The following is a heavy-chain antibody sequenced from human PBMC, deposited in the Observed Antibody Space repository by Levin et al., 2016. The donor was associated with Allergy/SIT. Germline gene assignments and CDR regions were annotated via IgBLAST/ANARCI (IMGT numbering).Heavy chain of an antibody. CDR3: AVLGRVTTDY. CDR1: GGSISSYY. V-gene: IGHV4-59*01. D-gene: IGHD4-17*01. Sequence: SETLSLTCTVSGGSISSYYWSWIRQPPGKGLEWIGYIYYSGSTNYNPSLKSRVTISVDTSKNQFSLKLSSVTAADTAVYYCAVLGRVTTDYWGQGTLVTVSS. CDR2: IYYSGST. J-gene: IGHJ4*02.